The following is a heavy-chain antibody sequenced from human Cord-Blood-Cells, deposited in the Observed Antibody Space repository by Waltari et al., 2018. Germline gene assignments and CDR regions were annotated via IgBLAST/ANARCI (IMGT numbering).Heavy chain of an antibody. CDR3: AGESWEDPPSNPYYYGMDV. Sequence: QVQLVQSGAEVKKPGSSVKVSCKSSGGTFSSYAISWVRQAPGQGLEWMGWRIPIFATANYAERCQGRATITADESTSAAYIERSSLRSEDTTVYYCAGESWEDPPSNPYYYGMDVWGQGTTVTVSS. V-gene: IGHV1-69*01. J-gene: IGHJ6*02. D-gene: IGHD1-26*01. CDR2: RIPIFATA. CDR1: GGTFSSYA.